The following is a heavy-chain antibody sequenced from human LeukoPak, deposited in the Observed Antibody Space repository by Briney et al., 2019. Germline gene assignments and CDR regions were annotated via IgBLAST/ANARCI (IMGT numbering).Heavy chain of an antibody. V-gene: IGHV3-30-3*01. CDR2: ISSDGINK. CDR1: GFTFSDYA. D-gene: IGHD6-19*01. Sequence: PGGSLRLSWAASGFTFSDYAMHWVRQAPGKGLEWVALISSDGINKYYADSVKGRFTISRDNSKNTLYLQMISLRPEDTAFYYCARDVSGWYYFDYWGQGTLVTVSS. CDR3: ARDVSGWYYFDY. J-gene: IGHJ4*02.